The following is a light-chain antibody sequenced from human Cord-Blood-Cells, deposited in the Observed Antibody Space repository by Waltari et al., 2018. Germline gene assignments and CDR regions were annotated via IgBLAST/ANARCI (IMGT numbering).Light chain of an antibody. V-gene: IGLV2-14*01. CDR1: SSDVGGYNY. Sequence: QSALTQPASVSGSPGQSITISCTGTSSDVGGYNYVSWYQQHPGKAPTLVIYEVSKRPSGVSNRFAGSKSGNTASLTISGLQAEDEADYYCSSYTSSSTWVFGGGTKLTVL. CDR3: SSYTSSSTWV. CDR2: EVS. J-gene: IGLJ3*02.